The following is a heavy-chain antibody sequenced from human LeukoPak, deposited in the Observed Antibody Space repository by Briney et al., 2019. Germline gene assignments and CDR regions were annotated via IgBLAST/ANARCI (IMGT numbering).Heavy chain of an antibody. CDR1: GFTFSSYG. CDR2: ISYDGSNK. CDR3: AKGVAFHI. J-gene: IGHJ3*02. Sequence: GGSLRLSCAASGFTFSSYGMHWVRQAPGKGLEWVAVISYDGSNKYYADSVKGRFTISRDNAKNSLYLQMNSLRAEDTALYYCAKGVAFHIWGQGTMVTVSS. V-gene: IGHV3-30*18.